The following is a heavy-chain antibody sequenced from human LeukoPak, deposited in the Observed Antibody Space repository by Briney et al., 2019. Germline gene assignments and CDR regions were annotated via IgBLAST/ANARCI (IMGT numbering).Heavy chain of an antibody. CDR3: ARESIYYYDSSGYYSPHAFDI. CDR2: ISAYNGNT. CDR1: GYTFTSYG. Sequence: GASVKVSSKASGYTFTSYGISWVRQAPGQGLEWMGWISAYNGNTNYAQKLQGRVTMTTDTSTSTAYMELRSLRSDDTAVYYCARESIYYYDSSGYYSPHAFDIWGQGTMVTVSS. J-gene: IGHJ3*02. V-gene: IGHV1-18*01. D-gene: IGHD3-22*01.